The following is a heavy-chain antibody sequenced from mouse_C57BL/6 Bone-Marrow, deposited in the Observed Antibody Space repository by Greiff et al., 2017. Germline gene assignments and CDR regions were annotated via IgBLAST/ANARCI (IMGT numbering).Heavy chain of an antibody. CDR1: GYTFTDYY. CDR3: ARWPWYDYPDV. CDR2: INPYNGGT. J-gene: IGHJ1*03. D-gene: IGHD2-4*01. Sequence: EVKLQQSGPVLVKPGASVKMSCKASGYTFTDYYMNWVKQSHGKSLEWIGVINPYNGGTSYNQKFKGKATLTVDKSSSTAYMELNSLTSEDSAVYYCARWPWYDYPDVWGTGTTVTVSS. V-gene: IGHV1-19*01.